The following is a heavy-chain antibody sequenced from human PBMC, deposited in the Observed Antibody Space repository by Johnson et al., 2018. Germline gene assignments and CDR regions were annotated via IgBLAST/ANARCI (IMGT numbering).Heavy chain of an antibody. CDR3: ARYLIGVENYYYYYGSGV. V-gene: IGHV1-69*01. J-gene: IGHJ6*02. CDR1: GGTFSSYA. CDR2: IIPIFGTA. Sequence: VQLVESGAEVKKPGSSVKVSCKASGGTFSSYAISWVRQAPGQGLEWMGGIIPIFGTANYAQKFPGRVTITADESTSTAYMELSSLRSEDTAVYYCARYLIGVENYYYYYGSGVWGQGTTVTVSS.